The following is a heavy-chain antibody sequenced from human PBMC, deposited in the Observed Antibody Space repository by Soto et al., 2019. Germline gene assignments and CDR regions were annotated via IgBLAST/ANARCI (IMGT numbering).Heavy chain of an antibody. V-gene: IGHV1-69*13. CDR1: GGTFSSYA. J-gene: IGHJ6*02. D-gene: IGHD1-26*01. Sequence: AASVKVSCKASGGTFSSYAISWVRQAPGQGLEWMGGIIPIFGTANYAQKFQGRVTITADESTSTAYMELSSLRSEDTAVYYCARDFRDSGSPRFSGQGTTVTVSS. CDR3: ARDFRDSGSPRF. CDR2: IIPIFGTA.